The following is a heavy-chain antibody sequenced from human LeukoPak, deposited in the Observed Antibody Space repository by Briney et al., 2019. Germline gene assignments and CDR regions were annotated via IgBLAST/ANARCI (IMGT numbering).Heavy chain of an antibody. CDR3: AKDVLLWFGEFKTYFHY. Sequence: GGSLRLSCAASGFTFSSYAMSWVRQAPGKGLEWVSAISGSGGSTYYADSVKGRFTISRDNSKNTLYLQMNSLRAQDTGVYYFAKDVLLWFGEFKTYFHYWGEGTLVTV. CDR2: ISGSGGST. CDR1: GFTFSSYA. V-gene: IGHV3-23*01. D-gene: IGHD3-10*01. J-gene: IGHJ4*02.